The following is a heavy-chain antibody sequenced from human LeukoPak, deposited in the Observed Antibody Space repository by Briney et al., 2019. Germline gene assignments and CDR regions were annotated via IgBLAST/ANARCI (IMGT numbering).Heavy chain of an antibody. J-gene: IGHJ4*02. Sequence: SETLSLTCAVYGGSFSGYYWSSIRRPPGKGLEWIGEINHSGSTNYNPSLKSRVTISVDTSKNQFSLKLSSVTAADTAVYYCARVDEGSYYSDYWGQGTLVTVSS. CDR1: GGSFSGYY. CDR3: ARVDEGSYYSDY. V-gene: IGHV4-34*01. D-gene: IGHD1-26*01. CDR2: INHSGST.